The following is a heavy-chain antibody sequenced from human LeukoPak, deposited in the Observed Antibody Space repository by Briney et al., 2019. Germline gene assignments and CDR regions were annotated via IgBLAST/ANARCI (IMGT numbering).Heavy chain of an antibody. CDR3: ARVGVLLWFGEGRFDP. CDR1: GYSISSGYY. V-gene: IGHV4-38-2*02. CDR2: IYHSGST. J-gene: IGHJ5*02. Sequence: SETLSLTCTVSGYSISSGYYWGWIRQPPGKGLEWIGSIYHSGSTYYKPSLKSRVTISVDTSKSQFSLKLSSVTAADTAVYYRARVGVLLWFGEGRFDPWGQGTLVTVSS. D-gene: IGHD3-10*01.